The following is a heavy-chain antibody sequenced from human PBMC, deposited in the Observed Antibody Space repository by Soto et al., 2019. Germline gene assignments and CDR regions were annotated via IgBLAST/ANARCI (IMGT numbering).Heavy chain of an antibody. J-gene: IGHJ4*02. CDR1: GDSVSGNSAA. CDR2: TYYRSRWYN. CDR3: ARESKYYVSSDRYLDY. Sequence: SQTLSLTCAISGDSVSGNSAAWNWIRQSPSRGLEWLGRTYYRSRWYNDYAVSVKSRITVTPDTSKNQFSLHLNSVTPEDTAVYYCARESKYYVSSDRYLDYWGQGALVTVSS. D-gene: IGHD3-16*01. V-gene: IGHV6-1*01.